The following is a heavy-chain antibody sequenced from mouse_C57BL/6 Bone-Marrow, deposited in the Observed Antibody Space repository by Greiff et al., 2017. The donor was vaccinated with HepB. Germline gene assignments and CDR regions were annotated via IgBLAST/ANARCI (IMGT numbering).Heavy chain of an antibody. CDR1: GFTFSDYG. CDR2: ISSGSSTI. Sequence: EVQLEESGGGLVKPGGSLKLSCAASGFTFSDYGMHWVRQAPEKGLEWVAYISSGSSTIYYADTVKGRFTISRDNAKNTLFLQMTSLRSEDTAMDYCARKSNPYAMDYWGQGTTVTVSS. J-gene: IGHJ4*01. CDR3: ARKSNPYAMDY. V-gene: IGHV5-17*01. D-gene: IGHD1-3*01.